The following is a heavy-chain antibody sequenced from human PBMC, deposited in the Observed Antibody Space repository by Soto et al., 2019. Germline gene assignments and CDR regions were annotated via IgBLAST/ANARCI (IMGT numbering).Heavy chain of an antibody. Sequence: GGSLRLSCAASGFTFSSYWMSWVRQAPGKGLEWVAVISSDGTSRFYADSVKGRFTISRDNSKNTLYLQMNSLRAEDTAMYYCAKVRVKDYYYYAMDVWGQGTTVTVSS. CDR3: AKVRVKDYYYYAMDV. CDR1: GFTFSSYW. CDR2: ISSDGTSR. D-gene: IGHD4-4*01. J-gene: IGHJ6*02. V-gene: IGHV3-30*18.